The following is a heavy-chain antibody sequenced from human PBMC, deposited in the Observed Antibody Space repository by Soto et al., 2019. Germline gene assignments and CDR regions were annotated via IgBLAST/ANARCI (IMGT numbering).Heavy chain of an antibody. Sequence: PGGSLRLSCAASGFTFSSYAMSWVRPAPGKGLKWVSAISGSGGTAYYADSVKGRFTISRDKSKNTLYLQMNSLRAEDTAVYYCAFRFSDNWYPFDYWGQGTLVTVSS. CDR1: GFTFSSYA. V-gene: IGHV3-23*01. J-gene: IGHJ4*02. CDR2: ISGSGGTA. CDR3: AFRFSDNWYPFDY. D-gene: IGHD1-1*01.